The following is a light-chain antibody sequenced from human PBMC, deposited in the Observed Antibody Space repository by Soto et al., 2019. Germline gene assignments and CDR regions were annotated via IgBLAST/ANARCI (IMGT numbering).Light chain of an antibody. CDR2: GAF. J-gene: IGKJ5*01. CDR3: QQYGTLIT. V-gene: IGKV3-20*01. CDR1: QSVSSN. Sequence: EIVMTQSPATLSVSPGERVTLSCRASQSVSSNLAWYQQKPGQAPRLLIYGAFNRATGIPDRFSGSGSGTDFTLTISRLEPEDFAVYYCQQYGTLITFGQGTRLEIK.